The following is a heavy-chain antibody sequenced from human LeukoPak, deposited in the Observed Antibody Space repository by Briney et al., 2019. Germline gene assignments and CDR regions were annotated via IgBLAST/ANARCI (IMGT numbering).Heavy chain of an antibody. D-gene: IGHD6-19*01. V-gene: IGHV3-11*01. CDR3: AREGYSSGWPVRSYYYMDV. J-gene: IGHJ6*03. Sequence: NSGGSLRLSCAASGFTFSDYYMSWIRQAPGKGLEWVSYISSSGSTIYYADSVKGRFTISRDNAKNSLYLQMNSLRAEDTAVYYCAREGYSSGWPVRSYYYMDVWGKGTTVTIPS. CDR1: GFTFSDYY. CDR2: ISSSGSTI.